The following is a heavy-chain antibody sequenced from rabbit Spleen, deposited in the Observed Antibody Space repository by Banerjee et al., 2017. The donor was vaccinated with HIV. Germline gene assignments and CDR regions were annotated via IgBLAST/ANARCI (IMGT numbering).Heavy chain of an antibody. J-gene: IGHJ4*01. V-gene: IGHV1S40*01. CDR3: ARDAGSGHYIDAYFDL. D-gene: IGHD8-1*01. Sequence: GFTLSSYYMNWVRQAPGKGLEWIACIDVGSSISTYYASWAKGRFTISKTSSTTVTLQMTSLTVADTATYFCARDAGSGHYIDAYFDLWGPGTLVTVS. CDR1: GFTLSSYY. CDR2: IDVGSSIST.